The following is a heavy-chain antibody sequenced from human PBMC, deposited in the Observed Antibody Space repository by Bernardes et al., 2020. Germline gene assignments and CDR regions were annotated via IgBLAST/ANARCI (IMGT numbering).Heavy chain of an antibody. D-gene: IGHD4-17*01. CDR3: ARESSYGDYFDY. CDR1: GFTFSSYW. Sequence: GGSLRLSCAASGFTFSSYWMHWVRQAPGKGLVWVSRINSDGSSTSYADSVKGRFTISRDNAKNTLYLQMNSLRAEDTAVYYCARESSYGDYFDYWGQGTLVTASS. J-gene: IGHJ4*02. CDR2: INSDGSST. V-gene: IGHV3-74*01.